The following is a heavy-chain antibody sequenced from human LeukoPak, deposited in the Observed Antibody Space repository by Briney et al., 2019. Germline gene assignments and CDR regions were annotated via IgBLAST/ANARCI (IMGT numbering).Heavy chain of an antibody. J-gene: IGHJ4*02. CDR3: ARHGILESSRKYYFDY. Sequence: AETLSLTCSVSGGSISTYYWCRIRQPPGKGLEWIGHIYYSGSTSYNPSLKSGVTISLDTTKNQFSLELTSVTAADTAVYYCARHGILESSRKYYFDYWGQGTLVTVSS. CDR2: IYYSGST. D-gene: IGHD6-13*01. CDR1: GGSISTYY. V-gene: IGHV4-59*08.